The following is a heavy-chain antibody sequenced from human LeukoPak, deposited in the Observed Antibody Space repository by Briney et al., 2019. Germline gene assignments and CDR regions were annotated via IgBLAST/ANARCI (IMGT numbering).Heavy chain of an antibody. J-gene: IGHJ5*02. V-gene: IGHV3-23*01. CDR3: ARPTEYSSSWYGNWFDP. Sequence: GGSLRLSCAASGFTVTSYTMNWVRQAQGTGLEWVSAMSGSGDSTYYADSLKGRFTISRDNSKNTLYLQMNSLRAEDTAVYYCARPTEYSSSWYGNWFDPWGQGTLVTVSS. D-gene: IGHD6-13*01. CDR2: MSGSGDST. CDR1: GFTVTSYT.